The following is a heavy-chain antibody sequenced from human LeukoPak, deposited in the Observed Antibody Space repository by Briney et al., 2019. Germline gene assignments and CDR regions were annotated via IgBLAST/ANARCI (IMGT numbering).Heavy chain of an antibody. CDR3: ARQVDIPMALPDY. Sequence: ASVKVSCKASGYTFSSYGVSWVRQAPGQGLEWMGWISVYNGNTNYAQRLQGRVTMTTDTSTSTAYMELRSLRSDDTAIYYCARQVDIPMALPDYWGQGALVTVSS. CDR1: GYTFSSYG. V-gene: IGHV1-18*01. J-gene: IGHJ4*02. CDR2: ISVYNGNT. D-gene: IGHD5-18*01.